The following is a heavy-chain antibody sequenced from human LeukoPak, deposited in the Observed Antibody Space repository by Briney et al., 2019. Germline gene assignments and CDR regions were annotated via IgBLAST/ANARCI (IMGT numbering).Heavy chain of an antibody. J-gene: IGHJ4*02. Sequence: ASVKVPCKVSGYTLTELSMHWVRQAPGRGLEWMGGFYPEDGETIYAQKFQGRVTMTEDTSTDTAYMELSSLRSEDTAVYYCATARGTYYYDSSGYYSDYWGQGTLVTVSS. V-gene: IGHV1-24*01. D-gene: IGHD3-22*01. CDR1: GYTLTELS. CDR3: ATARGTYYYDSSGYYSDY. CDR2: FYPEDGET.